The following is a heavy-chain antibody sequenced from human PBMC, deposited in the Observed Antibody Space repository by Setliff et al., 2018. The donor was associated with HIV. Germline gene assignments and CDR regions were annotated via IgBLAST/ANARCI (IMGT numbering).Heavy chain of an antibody. V-gene: IGHV1-2*02. D-gene: IGHD3-10*01. J-gene: IGHJ4*02. CDR1: GYTFTEFY. Sequence: ASVKVSCKASGYTFTEFYVHWVRQAPGEGLEWIGWIYPNTGGTNYAQKFQGRVTMTRDTSIRTAYMELRMLTSEDTGMYYCATGESRVYSYGPRNYWGQGTLVTVSS. CDR2: IYPNTGGT. CDR3: ATGESRVYSYGPRNY.